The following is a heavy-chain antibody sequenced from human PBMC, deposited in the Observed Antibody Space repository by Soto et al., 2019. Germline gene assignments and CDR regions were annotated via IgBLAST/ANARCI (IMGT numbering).Heavy chain of an antibody. CDR1: GCTFSNAW. CDR3: TTVFYFWSGPPALRDV. D-gene: IGHD3-3*01. CDR2: IKSKTDGGTT. Sequence: PGGSQRLSCAVSGCTFSNAWMSWVRQAPGKGLEWVGRIKSKTDGGTTDYAAPVKGRFTISRDDSKNTLYLQMNSLNTEDTAVYYCTTVFYFWSGPPALRDVWGQGTTVTVSS. J-gene: IGHJ6*02. V-gene: IGHV3-15*01.